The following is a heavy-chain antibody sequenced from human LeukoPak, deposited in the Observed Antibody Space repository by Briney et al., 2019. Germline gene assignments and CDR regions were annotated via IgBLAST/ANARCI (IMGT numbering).Heavy chain of an antibody. Sequence: SETLSLTCTVSGGSISSNTYYWGWIRQPPGKGLEWIGSIYYSGSTYYNPSLKSRVTISVDTSKNQFSLKLSSVTAADTAVYYCARRNSSTSEDYFDYWGQGTLVTVSS. V-gene: IGHV4-39*07. CDR1: GGSISSNTYY. D-gene: IGHD2-2*01. CDR3: ARRNSSTSEDYFDY. J-gene: IGHJ4*02. CDR2: IYYSGST.